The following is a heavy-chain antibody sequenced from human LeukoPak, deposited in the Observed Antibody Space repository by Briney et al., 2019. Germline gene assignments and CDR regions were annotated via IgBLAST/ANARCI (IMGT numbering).Heavy chain of an antibody. CDR1: GSTLIVYS. CDR3: GRQVSDVCSSTSCYRFRLLGGLFDP. D-gene: IGHD2-2*01. J-gene: IGHJ5*02. CDR2: IYPGDSDT. V-gene: IGHV5-51*01. Sequence: GESLQISGQAPGSTLIVYSVAGSRQLPGKGLEWMGIIYPGDSDTRYSPSFQGQVTISADTSISPAYLQWSSPQPPAPPISSCGRQVSDVCSSTSCYRFRLLGGLFDPWGQGTLVTVSS.